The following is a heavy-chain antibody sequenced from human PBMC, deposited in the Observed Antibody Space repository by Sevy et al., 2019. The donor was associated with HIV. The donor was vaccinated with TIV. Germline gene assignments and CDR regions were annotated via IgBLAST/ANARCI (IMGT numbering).Heavy chain of an antibody. CDR3: ARAYCSGGRCYSLAY. CDR1: GYTFTSYR. J-gene: IGHJ4*02. CDR2: ISAFNSDT. D-gene: IGHD2-15*01. Sequence: ASVKVSCKASGYTFTSYRIMWVRQGPGQGLEWMGWISAFNSDTNYAQKLQGRVTMTTDTSTGTVYMELRSLRSDDTAVYYCARAYCSGGRCYSLAYWGQGTLVTVSS. V-gene: IGHV1-18*01.